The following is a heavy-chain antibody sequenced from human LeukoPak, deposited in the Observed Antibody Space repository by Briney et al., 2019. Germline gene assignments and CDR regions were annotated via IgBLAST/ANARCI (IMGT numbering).Heavy chain of an antibody. V-gene: IGHV3-23*01. J-gene: IGHJ3*02. CDR3: AREGVYDSSGYHDALDI. CDR1: GFTFSTYT. CDR2: IGISGGGI. Sequence: PGGSLRLSCGASGFTFSTYTMYWVRQAPGKGLEWVSIIGISGGGIHYADSVKGRFTISRDNSKNTLYLQMNSLRAEDTAVYYCAREGVYDSSGYHDALDIWGQGTMVTVSS. D-gene: IGHD3-22*01.